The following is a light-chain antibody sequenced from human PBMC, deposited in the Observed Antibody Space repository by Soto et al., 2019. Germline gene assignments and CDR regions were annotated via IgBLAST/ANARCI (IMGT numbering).Light chain of an antibody. CDR3: SSYTSNSTLLV. CDR2: GDT. J-gene: IGLJ2*01. Sequence: QSVLTQPPSVSGAPWQRVTISCTGTSSNIGAGHAVHWYRQFPGAAPKLLIYGDTHRPSGVPDRFSGSKSGNTASLTISGLQAEDEADYHCSSYTSNSTLLVFGGGTKLTVL. V-gene: IGLV1-40*01. CDR1: SSNIGAGHA.